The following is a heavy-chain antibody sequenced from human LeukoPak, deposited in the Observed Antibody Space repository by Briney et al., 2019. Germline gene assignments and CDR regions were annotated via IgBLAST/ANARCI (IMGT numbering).Heavy chain of an antibody. J-gene: IGHJ4*02. Sequence: PGGSLRLSCAASGFIFSTYDMSWVRQAPGKGLQWVSSISRGGVGTYYADSVKGRFTISRDNSKNTLYLQMNSLRAEDTAVYYCAKDRPSPMLVAPNDYWGQGTLVTVSS. V-gene: IGHV3-23*01. CDR1: GFIFSTYD. CDR2: ISRGGVGT. CDR3: AKDRPSPMLVAPNDY. D-gene: IGHD2-15*01.